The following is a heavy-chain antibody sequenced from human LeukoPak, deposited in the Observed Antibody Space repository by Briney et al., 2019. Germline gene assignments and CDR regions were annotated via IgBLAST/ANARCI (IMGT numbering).Heavy chain of an antibody. CDR1: GFTFSSYS. J-gene: IGHJ4*02. Sequence: GGPLRLSCAASGFTFSSYSMNWVRQAPGKGLEWVSYISGSSSTIYYADSVKGRFTISRDNAKNSLYLQMNSLRAEDTDVYSCASLFYYDYVWESNRILDYWGQGTLVAVSS. CDR3: ASLFYYDYVWESNRILDY. CDR2: ISGSSSTI. V-gene: IGHV3-48*01. D-gene: IGHD3-16*02.